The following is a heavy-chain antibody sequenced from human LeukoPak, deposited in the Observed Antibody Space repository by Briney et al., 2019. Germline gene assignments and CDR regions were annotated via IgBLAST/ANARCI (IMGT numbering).Heavy chain of an antibody. V-gene: IGHV3-33*01. CDR1: GFTFSSYG. CDR3: ARDSTSFCGGDCYHFDY. D-gene: IGHD2-21*02. CDR2: IWYDGSNK. J-gene: IGHJ4*02. Sequence: GGSLRLSCAASGFTFSSYGMHWVRQAPGKGLEWVAVIWYDGSNKYYADSVKGRFTISRDNSKNTLYLQMNSLRAEDTAVYYCARDSTSFCGGDCYHFDYWGQGTLVTVSS.